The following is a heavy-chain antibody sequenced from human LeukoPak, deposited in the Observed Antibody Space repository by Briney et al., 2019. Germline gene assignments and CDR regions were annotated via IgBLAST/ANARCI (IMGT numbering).Heavy chain of an antibody. D-gene: IGHD6-19*01. Sequence: GGSLRLSCAASGFTFSNYAMTWVRQAPGKGLEWVSTISGSGGNTYYADSVKGRFTISRDNSKNTLSLQMNSLRGEDTAVYYCAKSVTGTVDWGQGTLVTVSS. CDR1: GFTFSNYA. J-gene: IGHJ4*02. CDR2: ISGSGGNT. CDR3: AKSVTGTVD. V-gene: IGHV3-23*01.